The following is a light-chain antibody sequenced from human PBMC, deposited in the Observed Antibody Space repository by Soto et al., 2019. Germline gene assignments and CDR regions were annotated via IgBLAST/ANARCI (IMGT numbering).Light chain of an antibody. J-gene: IGKJ1*01. CDR3: QQAKSFPHT. V-gene: IGKV1-12*01. CDR1: QDISSW. Sequence: DIQMTKSPSSMSASVGDRVTISCRASQDISSWLAWYQQKPGKAPKFLIYASSSLESGVPSRFSGNGSGTDFTLTISSLQPEELATYFCQQAKSFPHTCGQGTKVEIK. CDR2: ASS.